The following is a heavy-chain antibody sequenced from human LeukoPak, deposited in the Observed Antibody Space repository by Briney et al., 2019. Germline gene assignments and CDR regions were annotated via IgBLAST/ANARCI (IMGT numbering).Heavy chain of an antibody. Sequence: SETLSLTCTVSGGSISSGSHYWTWIRQPAGKGLEWIGRIYTRGSANYNPSLESRVTISVDKSKNQFSLKLSSVTAADTAVYYCARVTMIVVAPVCAFDIWGQGTMVTVSS. CDR3: ARVTMIVVAPVCAFDI. D-gene: IGHD3-22*01. V-gene: IGHV4-61*02. CDR1: GGSISSGSHY. CDR2: IYTRGSA. J-gene: IGHJ3*02.